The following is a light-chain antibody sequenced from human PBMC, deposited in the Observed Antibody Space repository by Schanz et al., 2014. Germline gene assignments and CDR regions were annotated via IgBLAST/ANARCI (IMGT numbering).Light chain of an antibody. J-gene: IGKJ2*01. CDR1: QSISRW. CDR2: DAS. Sequence: DIQMTQSPSTLSASVGDRVTMTCRASQSISRWLAWYQQKSGKAPTILISDASNLESGVPSRFSGSGSGTEFTLTISSLQPDDFATYYCQLYNSFFGSTFGQGTKLEIK. V-gene: IGKV1-5*01. CDR3: QLYNSFFGST.